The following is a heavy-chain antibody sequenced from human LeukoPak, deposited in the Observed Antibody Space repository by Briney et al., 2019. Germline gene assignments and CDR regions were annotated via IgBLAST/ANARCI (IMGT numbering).Heavy chain of an antibody. CDR3: ARRRGPAGLGAFDI. CDR1: GGSISSGGYS. J-gene: IGHJ3*02. CDR2: IYHSGST. V-gene: IGHV4-30-2*01. Sequence: SQTLSLTCAVSGGSISSGGYSWSWIRQPPGKGLEWIGYIYHSGSTYYHPSLKSRVTISVDRSKNQYSLKLSSVTAADTAVYYCARRRGPAGLGAFDIWGQGTMVTVSS. D-gene: IGHD6-13*01.